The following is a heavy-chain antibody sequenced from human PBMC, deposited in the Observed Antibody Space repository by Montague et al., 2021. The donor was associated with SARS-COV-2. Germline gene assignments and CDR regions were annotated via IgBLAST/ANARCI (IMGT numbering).Heavy chain of an antibody. CDR3: ARDQGYCSSTTCFRGWTYYYYGMDV. D-gene: IGHD2-2*01. CDR1: RFTFSSYG. V-gene: IGHV3-30*03. J-gene: IGHJ6*02. Sequence: SLRLSCAVSRFTFSSYGMHWVRQAPGKGLEWVAVISYDGSNKNYADSVKGRFTISRDKSKNTLYLQMNSLRAEDTAVYYCARDQGYCSSTTCFRGWTYYYYGMDVWGQGTTVTVSS. CDR2: ISYDGSNK.